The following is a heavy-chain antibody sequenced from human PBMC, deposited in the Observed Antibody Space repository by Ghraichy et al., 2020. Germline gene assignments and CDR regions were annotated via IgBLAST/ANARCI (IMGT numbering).Heavy chain of an antibody. CDR1: GLTFSNYA. CDR2: IGASGGAT. D-gene: IGHD2-15*01. Sequence: ETLSLTCAASGLTFSNYAMTWVRQAPGQGLEWVSGIGASGGATYYADSVKGRFTISRDNSKSTLYLQMNSLRAEDTAIYYCAKAWGYCSGGTCPSYNWFDPWGQGTLVTVSS. J-gene: IGHJ5*02. V-gene: IGHV3-23*01. CDR3: AKAWGYCSGGTCPSYNWFDP.